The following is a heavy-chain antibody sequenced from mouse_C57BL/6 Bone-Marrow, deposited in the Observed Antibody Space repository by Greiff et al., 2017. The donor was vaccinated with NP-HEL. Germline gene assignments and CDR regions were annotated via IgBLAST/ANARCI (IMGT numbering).Heavy chain of an antibody. V-gene: IGHV5-4*01. J-gene: IGHJ4*01. CDR3: ARGLRGPMDY. Sequence: EVHLVESGGGLVKPGGSLKLSCAASGFTFSSYAMSWVRQTPEKRLEWVATISDGGSYTYYPDNVKGRFTISRDNAKNNLYLQRSHLKSEDTAMYYCARGLRGPMDYWGQGTSVTVSS. D-gene: IGHD2-4*01. CDR2: ISDGGSYT. CDR1: GFTFSSYA.